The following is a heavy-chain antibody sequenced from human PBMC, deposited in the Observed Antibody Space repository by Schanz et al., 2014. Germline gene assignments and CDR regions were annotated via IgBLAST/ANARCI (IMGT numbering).Heavy chain of an antibody. CDR2: ISGSGGST. D-gene: IGHD6-13*01. J-gene: IGHJ4*02. Sequence: EVQLLESGGGLVQPGGSLRLSCAASGFTFSSYAMSWVRQAPGKGLEWVSAISGSGGSTYYADSVKGRFTISRDNAKNSLYLQMNSLRVEDTAVYYCARDGEAAAGCDYWGQGTLVTVSS. V-gene: IGHV3-23*01. CDR1: GFTFSSYA. CDR3: ARDGEAAAGCDY.